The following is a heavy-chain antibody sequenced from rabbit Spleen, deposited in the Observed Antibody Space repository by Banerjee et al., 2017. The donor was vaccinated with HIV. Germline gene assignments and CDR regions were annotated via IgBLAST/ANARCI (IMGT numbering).Heavy chain of an antibody. CDR3: LRDPWTVNNL. D-gene: IGHD3-1*01. J-gene: IGHJ4*01. CDR1: GFTFSSGYW. V-gene: IGHV1S45*01. CDR2: ISTGTGNT. Sequence: QQQLVESGGDLVKPGASLTLTCTASGFTFSSGYWICWVRQAPGKGLEWIVCISTGTGNTYYASWAKGRFTISKTSSTTVTLQMTSLTAADTATYFCLRDPWTVNNLWGPGTLVTVS.